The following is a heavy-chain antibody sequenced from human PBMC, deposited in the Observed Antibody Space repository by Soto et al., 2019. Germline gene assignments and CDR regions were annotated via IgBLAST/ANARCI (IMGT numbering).Heavy chain of an antibody. CDR3: ARSVAVPGAHIDY. CDR2: VYYTGST. J-gene: IGHJ4*02. D-gene: IGHD6-19*01. CDR1: GGSISDSY. Sequence: ASETLSLTCSVSGGSISDSYWSWIRQSPGKGLEWLGYVYYTGSTNYSPSLRSRVSISVDTSKNEFSLRLSSVTAADTAVYFCARSVAVPGAHIDYWGQGTQVTVSS. V-gene: IGHV4-59*01.